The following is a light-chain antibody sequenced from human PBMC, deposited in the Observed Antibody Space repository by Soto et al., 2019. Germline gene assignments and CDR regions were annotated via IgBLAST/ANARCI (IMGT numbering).Light chain of an antibody. J-gene: IGKJ2*01. CDR1: QGISSY. CDR2: AAS. V-gene: IGKV1-9*01. Sequence: DIQLTQSPSFLSASVGDRVSITCRASQGISSYLAWYQQKPGKAPKLLIYAASTLLSGVPSRFSGSGSGTEFTLTIGSLQPEDFATYYCQQFNSYPYTFGQGTELEIK. CDR3: QQFNSYPYT.